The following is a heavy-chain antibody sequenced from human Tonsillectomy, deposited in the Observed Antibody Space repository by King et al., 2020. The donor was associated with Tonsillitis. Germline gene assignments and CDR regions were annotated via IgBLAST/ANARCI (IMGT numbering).Heavy chain of an antibody. V-gene: IGHV4-59*01. Sequence: VQLQESGPGLVKPSETLSLTCTVSGDSLTRYYWSWIRQPPGKGLEWIGYMFYGGSTNYNPSLKSRVTMSVDTSKNQFSLKLSSVTAADTAVYYCARVRDRNRIQLDYWGQGTPVTVSS. D-gene: IGHD5-18*01. CDR1: GDSLTRYY. CDR2: MFYGGST. CDR3: ARVRDRNRIQLDY. J-gene: IGHJ4*02.